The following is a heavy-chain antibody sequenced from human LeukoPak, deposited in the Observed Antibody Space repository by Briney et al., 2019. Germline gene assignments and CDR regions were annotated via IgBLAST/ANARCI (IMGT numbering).Heavy chain of an antibody. V-gene: IGHV3-7*01. CDR2: IKQDGSEK. J-gene: IGHJ6*03. CDR1: GFTFSSYW. CDR3: ARLVIGSSWYVLDYYYYYMDV. D-gene: IGHD6-13*01. Sequence: GGSLRLSCAASGFTFSSYWMSWVRQAPGKGLEWVANIKQDGSEKYYVDSVKGRFTISRDNAKNSLYLQMNSLRAEDTAVYYCARLVIGSSWYVLDYYYYYMDVWGKGTTVTVSS.